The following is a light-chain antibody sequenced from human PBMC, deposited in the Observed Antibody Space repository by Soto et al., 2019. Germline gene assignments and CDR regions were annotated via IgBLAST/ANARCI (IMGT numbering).Light chain of an antibody. CDR3: CSYTSNTVV. CDR2: EGT. V-gene: IGLV2-23*01. J-gene: IGLJ2*01. Sequence: QSALTQPASVSGSPGQSITVSCTGINSDVGIYNLVSWYQHHPGKAPKLVIYEGTKRPSGVSSRFSGSKSGNTASLTISGLQAEDEGDYYCCSYTSNTVVFGGGTHLTVL. CDR1: NSDVGIYNL.